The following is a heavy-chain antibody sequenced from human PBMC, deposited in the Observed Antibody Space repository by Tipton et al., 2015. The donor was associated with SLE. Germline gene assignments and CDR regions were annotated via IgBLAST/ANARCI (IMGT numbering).Heavy chain of an antibody. J-gene: IGHJ4*02. CDR1: GASVSSHY. D-gene: IGHD2-15*01. CDR2: IRHNRDS. V-gene: IGHV4-59*02. CDR3: ARGSVVADDY. Sequence: TLSLTCTISGASVSSHYWNWIRQTPGKGLEWIGYIRHNRDSNYHPSLQSRVSMSVDTSKNQLALTLTSVTAADTAVYYCARGSVVADDYWGQGTLVTVTS.